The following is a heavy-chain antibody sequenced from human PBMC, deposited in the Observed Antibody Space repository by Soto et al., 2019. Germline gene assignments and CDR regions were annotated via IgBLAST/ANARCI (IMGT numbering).Heavy chain of an antibody. CDR2: LSSSSSTI. J-gene: IGHJ4*02. D-gene: IGHD6-19*01. V-gene: IGHV3-48*01. CDR3: ARDPGIYSSGCFDY. Sequence: EVQLVESGGGLVQPGGSLRLSCAASGFTFSSYSMNWVRQAPGKGLEWVSYLSSSSSTIYYADSVKGRFTISRDNAKNSLYLQMNSLRAEDTAVYYCARDPGIYSSGCFDYWGQGTLVTVSS. CDR1: GFTFSSYS.